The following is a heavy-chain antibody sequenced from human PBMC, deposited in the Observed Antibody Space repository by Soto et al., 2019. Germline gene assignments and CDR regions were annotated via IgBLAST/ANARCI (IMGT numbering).Heavy chain of an antibody. Sequence: PGGSLRLSCASFGFTFSSYAMSWVRQAPGKGLEWVSAISGSGGSTYYTDSVKGRFTISRDNSKNTLYLQMNSLRAEDTAVYYCAKRNSRFDYGDFTYWGQGTLVTVSS. CDR3: AKRNSRFDYGDFTY. D-gene: IGHD4-17*01. J-gene: IGHJ4*02. CDR2: ISGSGGST. V-gene: IGHV3-23*01. CDR1: GFTFSSYA.